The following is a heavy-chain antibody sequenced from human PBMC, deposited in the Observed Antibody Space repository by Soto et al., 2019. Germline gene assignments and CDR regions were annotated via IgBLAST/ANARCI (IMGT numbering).Heavy chain of an antibody. CDR1: GFTFSDYY. J-gene: IGHJ4*02. CDR3: ARDYDILTGYSPFYY. V-gene: IGHV3-11*01. Sequence: QVHLVESGGGLVKPGGSLRLSCAVSGFTFSDYYMSWIRQAPGKGLEWVAYISSGGSTIYYGDSVKGRFAISRDNAKNSLYLQMNSLRAEDTAVYYCARDYDILTGYSPFYYWGQGTLVTVSS. CDR2: ISSGGSTI. D-gene: IGHD3-9*01.